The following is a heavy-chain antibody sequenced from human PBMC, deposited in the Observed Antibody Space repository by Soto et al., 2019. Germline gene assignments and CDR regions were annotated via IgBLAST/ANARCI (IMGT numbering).Heavy chain of an antibody. CDR2: MSYDGSNK. Sequence: QVQLVESGGGVVQPGRSLRLSCAASGFTFSSYAMHWVRQAPGKGLEWVAVMSYDGSNKYYADSVKGRFTISRDNSKNTLYLKMNSLRAEDKAVYYCARDKSTYSSGWHNSPFDYWGQGTLVTVSS. CDR3: ARDKSTYSSGWHNSPFDY. V-gene: IGHV3-30-3*01. CDR1: GFTFSSYA. J-gene: IGHJ4*02. D-gene: IGHD6-19*01.